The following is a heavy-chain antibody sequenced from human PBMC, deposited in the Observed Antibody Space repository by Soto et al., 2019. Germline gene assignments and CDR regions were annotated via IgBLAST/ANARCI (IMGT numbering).Heavy chain of an antibody. CDR2: ISSGSSYI. CDR3: ARGSSSWFYLMDV. J-gene: IGHJ6*02. CDR1: GFTFSSYS. D-gene: IGHD6-13*01. Sequence: GGALRLSCAASGFTFSSYSMSWVRQAPGKGLEWVSSISSGSSYIYDADSVKGRCTISRDNAKSSLYLQMNSLRVEDTAVYYCARGSSSWFYLMDVWGQGTTVTVSS. V-gene: IGHV3-21*01.